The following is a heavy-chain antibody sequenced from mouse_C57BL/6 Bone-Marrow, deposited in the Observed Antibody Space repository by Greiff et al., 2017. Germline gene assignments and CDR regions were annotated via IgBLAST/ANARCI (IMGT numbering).Heavy chain of an antibody. CDR3: ARGGVITTVY. CDR1: GYTFTSYG. D-gene: IGHD1-1*01. J-gene: IGHJ3*01. CDR2: IYPRSGNT. Sequence: VHLVESGAELARPGASVKLSCKASGYTFTSYGISWVKQRTGQGLEWIGEIYPRSGNTYYNEKFKGKATLTADKSSSTAYMELRSLTSEDSAVYFCARGGVITTVYWGQGTLVTVSA. V-gene: IGHV1-81*01.